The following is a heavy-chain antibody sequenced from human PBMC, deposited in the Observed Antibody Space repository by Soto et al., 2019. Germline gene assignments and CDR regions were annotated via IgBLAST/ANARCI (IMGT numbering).Heavy chain of an antibody. CDR2: ISYDGSNK. CDR3: ARVPLRNPYYYGMDV. V-gene: IGHV3-30-3*01. CDR1: GFTFSSYA. J-gene: IGHJ6*02. Sequence: PGGSLRLSCAASGFTFSSYAMHWVRQAPGKGLEWVAVISYDGSNKYYADSVKGRFTISRDNSKNTLYLQMNSLRAEDTAVYYCARVPLRNPYYYGMDVWGQGTTVTVSS.